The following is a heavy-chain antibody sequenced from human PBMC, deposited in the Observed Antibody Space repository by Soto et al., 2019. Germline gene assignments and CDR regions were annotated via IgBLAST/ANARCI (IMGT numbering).Heavy chain of an antibody. V-gene: IGHV6-1*01. CDR1: GDSVSSNDAA. Sequence: QVQLQQSGPGLVKPSQTLSLTCSISGDSVSSNDAAWNWIRLSPSRGLEWLGRTFYRSRWHNEYADSLKGKISINTDTSNNQSSMQLNSVTPEDSGVYYCEREGQYWNGYACFWGNGFDIWGQGTTVIVSS. J-gene: IGHJ3*02. CDR3: EREGQYWNGYACFWGNGFDI. D-gene: IGHD3-3*01. CDR2: TFYRSRWHN.